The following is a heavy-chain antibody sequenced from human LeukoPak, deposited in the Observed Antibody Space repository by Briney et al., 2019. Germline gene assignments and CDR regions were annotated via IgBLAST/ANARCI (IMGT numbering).Heavy chain of an antibody. CDR2: INHSGGA. Sequence: PSETLSLTCAVYGGSFSGYYWSWIRQPPGKGLEWIGEINHSGGANYNPSLKSRVTISVDTSKNQFSLKLSSVTAADTAVYYCARQRTAIDYWGQGTLVTVSS. J-gene: IGHJ4*02. D-gene: IGHD5-18*01. CDR1: GGSFSGYY. V-gene: IGHV4-34*01. CDR3: ARQRTAIDY.